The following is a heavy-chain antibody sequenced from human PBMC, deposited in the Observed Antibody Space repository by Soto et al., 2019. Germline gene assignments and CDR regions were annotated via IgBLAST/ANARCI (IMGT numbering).Heavy chain of an antibody. V-gene: IGHV4-31*03. Sequence: QVQLQESGPGLVKPSQTLSLTCTVSGGSISSGGYYWSWIRQHPGKGLEWIGYIYYSGSTYYNPSLKSRVTISVDTSKNQFSLKLSSVTAADTAVYYCARGYCSGGSCYSDAFDIWGQGTMVTVSS. CDR2: IYYSGST. CDR1: GGSISSGGYY. CDR3: ARGYCSGGSCYSDAFDI. D-gene: IGHD2-15*01. J-gene: IGHJ3*02.